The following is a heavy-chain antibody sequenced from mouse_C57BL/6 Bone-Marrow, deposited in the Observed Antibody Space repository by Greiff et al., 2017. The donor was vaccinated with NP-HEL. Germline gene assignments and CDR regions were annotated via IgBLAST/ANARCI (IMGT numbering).Heavy chain of an antibody. CDR1: GYTFTDYY. J-gene: IGHJ4*01. CDR3: ARLEYGSSYGYAMDY. CDR2: IYPGSGNT. D-gene: IGHD1-1*01. V-gene: IGHV1-76*01. Sequence: QVHVKQSGAELVRPGASVKLSCKASGYTFTDYYINWVKQRPGQGLEWIARIYPGSGNTYYNEKFKGKATLTAEKSSSTAYMQLSSLTSEDSAVYFCARLEYGSSYGYAMDYWGQGTSVTVSS.